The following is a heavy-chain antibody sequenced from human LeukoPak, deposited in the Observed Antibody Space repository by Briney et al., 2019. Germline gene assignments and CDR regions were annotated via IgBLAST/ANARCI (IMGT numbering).Heavy chain of an antibody. CDR2: ISAYNGNT. Sequence: GASVKVSCKASGYTFTSYGISWVRQAPGQGLEWMGWISAYNGNTNYAQKFQGRVTMTRDTSISTAYMELSRLRSDDTAVYYCARVGLNMVRGVIINWFDPWGQGTLVTVSS. CDR3: ARVGLNMVRGVIINWFDP. CDR1: GYTFTSYG. J-gene: IGHJ5*02. D-gene: IGHD3-10*01. V-gene: IGHV1-18*01.